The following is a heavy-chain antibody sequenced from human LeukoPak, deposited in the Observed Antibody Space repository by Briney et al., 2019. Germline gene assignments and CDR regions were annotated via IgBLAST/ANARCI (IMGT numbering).Heavy chain of an antibody. CDR3: AKEGLEWLPLKYYFYYYMDV. CDR2: VSDDGNNK. D-gene: IGHD3-3*01. CDR1: GFTFDDYG. V-gene: IGHV3-30*18. J-gene: IGHJ6*03. Sequence: PGGSLRLSCAASGFTFDDYGMSWVRQAPGKGLEWVAVVSDDGNNKYYADSVKGRFTISRDNSKNTLYLQMNSLRAEDTAVYYCAKEGLEWLPLKYYFYYYMDVWGKGTTVTVSS.